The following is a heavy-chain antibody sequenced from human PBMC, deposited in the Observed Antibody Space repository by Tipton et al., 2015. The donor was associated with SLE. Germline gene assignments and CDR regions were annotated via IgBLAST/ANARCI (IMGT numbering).Heavy chain of an antibody. CDR2: IDPNSGGP. V-gene: IGHV1-2*06. Sequence: QVQLVQSGAEVKKPGASVKVSCKASGYTFTDYYIHWVRQAPGQGLEWLGRIDPNSGGPNYAQKFQGRVTMTRDTSITTAYMELTRLRSDDTALYYCARARSTTWENCFDPWGQGTLVTVSS. D-gene: IGHD1-1*01. CDR1: GYTFTDYY. CDR3: ARARSTTWENCFDP. J-gene: IGHJ5*02.